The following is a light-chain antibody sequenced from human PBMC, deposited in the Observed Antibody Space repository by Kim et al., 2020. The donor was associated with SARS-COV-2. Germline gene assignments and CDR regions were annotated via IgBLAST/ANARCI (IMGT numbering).Light chain of an antibody. CDR2: DVT. Sequence: QSALTQPASVSGSPGQSITISCTGSSDDVGPYDLVSWYQVHPGRAPKLIIYDVTEWPSGVSHSFSGSKSGNTASLTISGLQAEDEADYYCCSYAGSNTLMFGGGTQLTVL. V-gene: IGLV2-23*02. CDR3: CSYAGSNTLM. J-gene: IGLJ3*02. CDR1: SDDVGPYDL.